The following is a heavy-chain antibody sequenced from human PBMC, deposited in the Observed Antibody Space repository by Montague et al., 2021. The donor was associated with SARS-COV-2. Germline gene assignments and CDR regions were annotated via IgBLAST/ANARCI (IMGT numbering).Heavy chain of an antibody. J-gene: IGHJ5*02. CDR2: IYYSGST. CDR1: GGSISSYY. Sequence: SETLSLTCTVSGGSISSYYWSWVRQPPGKGLEWVGYIYYSGSTNYNPSLKSRVTISVDTSKNQFSLKLSSVTAADTAIYYCARQIMFWFDPWGQGTLVTVSS. D-gene: IGHD3-16*01. CDR3: ARQIMFWFDP. V-gene: IGHV4-59*01.